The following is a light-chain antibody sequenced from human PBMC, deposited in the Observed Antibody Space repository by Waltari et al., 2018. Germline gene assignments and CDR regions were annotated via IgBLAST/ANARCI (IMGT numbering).Light chain of an antibody. V-gene: IGKV4-1*01. CDR2: WAS. CDR3: QQYYDTPYT. J-gene: IGKJ2*01. Sequence: DIVMTQSPDSLVVSLGERATINCKSSRNLLNSPNNKDFLAWYQQKPGQPPKRLIYWASTRESGVPDRFTGSGSGTDFSLTISSLQAEDVAVYYCQQYYDTPYTFGQGTKLEIK. CDR1: RNLLNSPNNKDF.